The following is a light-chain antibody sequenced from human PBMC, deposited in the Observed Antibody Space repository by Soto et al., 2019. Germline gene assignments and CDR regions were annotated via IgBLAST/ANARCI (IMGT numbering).Light chain of an antibody. J-gene: IGKJ2*01. V-gene: IGKV3-20*01. CDR3: QQYGPSPLYT. CDR1: QSVSSGY. Sequence: VLTQSPGTLSLSPGERATLSCRAGQSVSSGYLAWYQQKPGQAPILLIYATYTRATGIPDRFSGSGSGTDFTLTISRLQPEDFSVYYCQQYGPSPLYTFGQGTKLEIK. CDR2: ATY.